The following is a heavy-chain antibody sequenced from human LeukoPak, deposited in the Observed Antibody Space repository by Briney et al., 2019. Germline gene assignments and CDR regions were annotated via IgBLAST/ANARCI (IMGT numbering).Heavy chain of an antibody. J-gene: IGHJ6*02. Sequence: GGSLRLSCAASGFTFSSYWMHWVRQAPGKGLVWVSRINSDGSSTSYADSVKGRFTISRDNAKNTLYLQMNSLRAEDTAVYYCARDFVAGGYYYYGMDVWGQGTTVTVSS. CDR1: GFTFSSYW. CDR2: INSDGSST. V-gene: IGHV3-74*01. D-gene: IGHD6-19*01. CDR3: ARDFVAGGYYYYGMDV.